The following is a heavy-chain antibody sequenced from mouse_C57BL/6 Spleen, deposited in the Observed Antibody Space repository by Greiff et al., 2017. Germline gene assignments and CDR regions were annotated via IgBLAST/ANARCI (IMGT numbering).Heavy chain of an antibody. Sequence: EVKVVESGGGLVQPGGSLSLSCAASGFTFTDYYMSWVRQPPGKALEWLGFIRNKANGYAREYSASVKGRFTISRDNSQSILYLQMNTLRAEDSATYSCATSTRYAMDYWGQGTSVTVPS. V-gene: IGHV7-3*01. CDR1: GFTFTDYY. D-gene: IGHD5-1*01. J-gene: IGHJ4*01. CDR3: ATSTRYAMDY. CDR2: IRNKANGYAR.